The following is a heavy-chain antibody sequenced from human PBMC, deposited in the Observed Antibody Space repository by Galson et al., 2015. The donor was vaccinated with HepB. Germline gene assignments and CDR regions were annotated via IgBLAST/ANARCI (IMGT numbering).Heavy chain of an antibody. J-gene: IGHJ3*02. Sequence: SCKASGYTFTSYYMHWVRQAPGQGLEWMGIINPSGGSTSYAQKFQGRVTMTRDTSTSTVYMELSSLRSEDTAVYYCARDGGHYYDSSGSNAFDIWGQGTMVTVSS. CDR2: INPSGGST. CDR1: GYTFTSYY. CDR3: ARDGGHYYDSSGSNAFDI. V-gene: IGHV1-46*01. D-gene: IGHD3-22*01.